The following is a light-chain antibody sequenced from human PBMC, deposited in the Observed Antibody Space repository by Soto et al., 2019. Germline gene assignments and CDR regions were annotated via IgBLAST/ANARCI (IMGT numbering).Light chain of an antibody. V-gene: IGLV2-14*01. CDR2: DVS. J-gene: IGLJ1*01. Sequence: QSVLTQPASVSGSPGQSITISCTGTTSDVGRYNYVSWYQQHPGKAPKLIIYDVSNRPSGVSNRFSGSKSGNTASLTISGLQAEDEADYYCSSYTSSSTLYVFGTGTKVTVL. CDR1: TSDVGRYNY. CDR3: SSYTSSSTLYV.